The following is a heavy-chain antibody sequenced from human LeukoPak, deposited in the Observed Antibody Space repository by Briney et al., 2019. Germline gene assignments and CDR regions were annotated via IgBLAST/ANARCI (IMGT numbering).Heavy chain of an antibody. CDR1: GFTFSSYS. CDR2: ISTSSSYI. Sequence: GGSLRLSCTASGFTFSSYSMNWVRQAPGKGLEWVSSISTSSSYIYYADSVKGRFTISRDNARNSLYLQMNTLRAEDTAVYYCARVSEKVVSRNYHYYMDVWAKGTTVTVSS. J-gene: IGHJ6*03. V-gene: IGHV3-21*04. CDR3: ARVSEKVVSRNYHYYMDV. D-gene: IGHD3-10*01.